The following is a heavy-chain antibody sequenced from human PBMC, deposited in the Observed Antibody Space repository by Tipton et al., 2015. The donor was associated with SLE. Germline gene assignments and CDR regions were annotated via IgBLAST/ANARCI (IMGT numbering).Heavy chain of an antibody. Sequence: TLSLTCTVSGYSISSGYYWGWIRQPPGKGLEWIGSIYYSGSAYYNPSLKSRVTISVDTSKNQFSLKLSSVTAADTAVYYCARGLRFFSRWFDPWGQGTLVTVSS. CDR2: IYYSGSA. CDR3: ARGLRFFSRWFDP. D-gene: IGHD3-3*01. J-gene: IGHJ5*02. V-gene: IGHV4-38-2*02. CDR1: GYSISSGYY.